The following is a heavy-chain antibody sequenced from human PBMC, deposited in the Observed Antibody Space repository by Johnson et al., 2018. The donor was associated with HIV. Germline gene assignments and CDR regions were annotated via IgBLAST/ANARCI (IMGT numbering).Heavy chain of an antibody. CDR3: ASTRLGAFDI. CDR2: IYSGGST. D-gene: IGHD6-6*01. V-gene: IGHV3-66*01. J-gene: IGHJ3*02. Sequence: MQLVESGGGVVRPGGSLRLSCAASGFTFDDYGMTWVRQAPGKGLEWVSVIYSGGSTYYADSVKGRFTISRDNSGNTLYLQMDSLRVEDTAVYYCASTRLGAFDIWGQGTMVTVSS. CDR1: GFTFDDYG.